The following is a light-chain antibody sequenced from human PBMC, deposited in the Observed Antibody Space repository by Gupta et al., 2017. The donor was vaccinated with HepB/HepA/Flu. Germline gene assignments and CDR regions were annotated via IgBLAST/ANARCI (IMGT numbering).Light chain of an antibody. CDR1: QDVSNY. V-gene: IGKV1-33*01. J-gene: IGKJ4*01. Sequence: DIQMTQSPSPLSASVGDRVTITCQASQDVSNYLTWYQQKPGKAPKLLIYDASNLETGVPSRFSGSGSGTDFTLTISSLQPEDFATYYCQQYGNRPFTFGGGTKVEIK. CDR3: QQYGNRPFT. CDR2: DAS.